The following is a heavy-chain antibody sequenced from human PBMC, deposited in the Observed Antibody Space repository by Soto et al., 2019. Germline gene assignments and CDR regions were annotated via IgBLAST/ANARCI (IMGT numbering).Heavy chain of an antibody. V-gene: IGHV6-1*01. D-gene: IGHD1-26*01. Sequence: QALSLTAGICGDSVSNNGATCNLIRPSPSRGLEWLGRAYYRSRWLYDYATSVRGRITINPDTSKNQFSLQLNSVTPEDTAVYYCARDPPDFNSGFDYWGQGTLVTVSS. J-gene: IGHJ4*02. CDR1: GDSVSNNGAT. CDR2: AYYRSRWLY. CDR3: ARDPPDFNSGFDY.